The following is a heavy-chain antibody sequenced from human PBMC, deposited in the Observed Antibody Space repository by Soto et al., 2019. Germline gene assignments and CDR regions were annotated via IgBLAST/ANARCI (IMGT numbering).Heavy chain of an antibody. Sequence: PWCSPGLGCAASGFSFYSYIMTWARQAPGKGLEWVSSISSSSSYIYYADSVKGRFTISRDNAKNSLYLQMNSLRAEDTAVYYCARDPLGIAAVYWGQGTLVTVSS. J-gene: IGHJ4*02. V-gene: IGHV3-21*01. CDR3: ARDPLGIAAVY. D-gene: IGHD6-13*01. CDR1: GFSFYSYI. CDR2: ISSSSSYI.